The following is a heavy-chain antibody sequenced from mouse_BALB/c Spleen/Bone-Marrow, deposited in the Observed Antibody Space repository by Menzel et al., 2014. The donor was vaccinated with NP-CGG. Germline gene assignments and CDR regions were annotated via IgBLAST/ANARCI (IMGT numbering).Heavy chain of an antibody. D-gene: IGHD2-4*01. V-gene: IGHV5-6-3*01. CDR1: GFTFSSYG. CDR3: ARDYDYDY. CDR2: INSNGGST. J-gene: IGHJ2*01. Sequence: EVMLVESGGGLVQPGGSLKLSCAASGFTFSSYGMSWVRQTPDKRLELVATINSNGGSTYYPDSVKGRFTISRDNAKNPLYLQMSSLKSEDTAMYYCARDYDYDYWGQGTTLTVSS.